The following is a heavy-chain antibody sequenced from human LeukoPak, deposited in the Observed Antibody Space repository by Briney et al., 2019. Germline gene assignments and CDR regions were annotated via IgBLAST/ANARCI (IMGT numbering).Heavy chain of an antibody. J-gene: IGHJ4*02. D-gene: IGHD2-15*01. V-gene: IGHV1-46*01. CDR2: ITPSNGVT. CDR1: AYTFSSYN. Sequence: ASVKVSCKASAYTFSSYNIHWIRQAPGQGLDWMGIITPSNGVTSYAWNFRGKITMTRDTSTSTVYMDLNSLKSDDTAVYYCAGEVAATLFFDSWGQGTLVTVSS. CDR3: AGEVAATLFFDS.